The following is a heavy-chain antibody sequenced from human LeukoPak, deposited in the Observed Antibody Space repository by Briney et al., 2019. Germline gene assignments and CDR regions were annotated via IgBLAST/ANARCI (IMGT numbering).Heavy chain of an antibody. V-gene: IGHV1-2*06. CDR3: ARLWVVTTVTTXANDY. D-gene: IGHD4-17*01. Sequence: ASVKVSCKATGYTFTGYYMHWVRQAPGQGLEWMGRINPNSGGTNYAQKFQGRVTMTRDTSISTAYMELSRLRSDDTAVYYCARLWVVTTVTTXANDYWGQGTLVTVSS. J-gene: IGHJ4*02. CDR1: GYTFTGYY. CDR2: INPNSGGT.